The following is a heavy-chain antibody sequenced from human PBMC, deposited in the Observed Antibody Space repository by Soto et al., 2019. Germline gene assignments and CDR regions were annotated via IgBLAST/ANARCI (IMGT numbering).Heavy chain of an antibody. D-gene: IGHD2-2*01. J-gene: IGHJ6*02. CDR2: ISAYNGNT. Sequence: GASVKVSCKASGYTFTSYGISWVRQAPGQGLEWMGWISAYNGNTNYAQKLQGRVTMTTDTSTSTAYMELRSLRSDDTAVYYCARENAASIVVVPAARGYYYYGMDVWGQGTTVTVSS. V-gene: IGHV1-18*01. CDR3: ARENAASIVVVPAARGYYYYGMDV. CDR1: GYTFTSYG.